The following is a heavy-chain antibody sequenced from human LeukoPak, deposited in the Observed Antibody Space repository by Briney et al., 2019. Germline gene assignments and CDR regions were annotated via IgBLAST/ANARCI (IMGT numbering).Heavy chain of an antibody. CDR3: ATTLGLWFGDPVGYFDY. CDR2: ISSSGSTI. Sequence: GGSLRLSCAASGFTFSDNYMSWIRQAPGKGLEWVSYISSSGSTIYYADSVKGRFTISRDNAKNSLYLQMNSLRAEDTAVYYCATTLGLWFGDPVGYFDYWGQGTLVTVSS. J-gene: IGHJ4*02. D-gene: IGHD3-10*01. V-gene: IGHV3-11*01. CDR1: GFTFSDNY.